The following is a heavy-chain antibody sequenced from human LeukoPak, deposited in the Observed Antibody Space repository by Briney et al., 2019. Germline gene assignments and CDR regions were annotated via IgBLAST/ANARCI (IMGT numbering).Heavy chain of an antibody. CDR1: GFTFNIYA. CDR3: AKGAAAGTRYYYYAMDV. Sequence: GGSLRLSCAASGFTFNIYAMSWVRQAPGQGLEWVSAISGSGVTPYYADSVKGRFTISRDDSKNTLYLQMNSLRAEDTAVYYCAKGAAAGTRYYYYAMDVWGQGTTVTVSS. D-gene: IGHD6-13*01. J-gene: IGHJ6*02. V-gene: IGHV3-23*01. CDR2: ISGSGVTP.